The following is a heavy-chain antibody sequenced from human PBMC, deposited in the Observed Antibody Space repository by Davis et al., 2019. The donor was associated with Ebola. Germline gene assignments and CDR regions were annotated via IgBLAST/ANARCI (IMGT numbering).Heavy chain of an antibody. CDR3: ARVSSSSYYYYGMDV. Sequence: PGGSLRLSCVASGFTFNTYVMSWVRQAPGKGLEWVSSIGGSLDNTYFADSVKGRFAISRDNSKNTLYLQMNSLRAEDTAVYYCARVSSSSYYYYGMDVWGKGTTVTVSS. CDR1: GFTFNTYV. D-gene: IGHD6-13*01. CDR2: IGGSLDNT. V-gene: IGHV3-23*01. J-gene: IGHJ6*04.